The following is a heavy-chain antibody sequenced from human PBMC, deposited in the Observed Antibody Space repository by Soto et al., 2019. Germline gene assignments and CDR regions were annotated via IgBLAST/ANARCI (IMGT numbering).Heavy chain of an antibody. CDR3: ARDVWYYDSSGYYAGGYYYYGMDV. D-gene: IGHD3-22*01. Sequence: SGPTLVNPTQTLTLTCTFSGFSLSTSGMCVSWIRQPPGKALEWLALIDWDDDKYYSTSLKTRLTISKDTSKNQVVLTMTNMDPVDTATYYCARDVWYYDSSGYYAGGYYYYGMDVWGQGTTVTVSS. CDR1: GFSLSTSGMC. J-gene: IGHJ6*02. CDR2: IDWDDDK. V-gene: IGHV2-70*01.